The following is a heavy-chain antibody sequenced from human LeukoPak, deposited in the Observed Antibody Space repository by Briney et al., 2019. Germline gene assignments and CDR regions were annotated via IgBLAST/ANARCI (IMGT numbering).Heavy chain of an antibody. CDR1: GYTFTGYY. CDR2: INPDSGGT. Sequence: ASVKVSCKASGYTFTGYYVHWVRQAPGQGLEWMGWINPDSGGTNYAQKFQDRVTMTRDTSISTAYMELSRLRSDDTAVYYCAITLGATGPYGAFDIWGQGTMVTVSS. CDR3: AITLGATGPYGAFDI. J-gene: IGHJ3*02. D-gene: IGHD1-26*01. V-gene: IGHV1-2*02.